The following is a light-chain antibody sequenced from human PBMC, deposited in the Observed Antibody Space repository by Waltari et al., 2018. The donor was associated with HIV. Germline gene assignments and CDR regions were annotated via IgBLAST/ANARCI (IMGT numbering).Light chain of an antibody. J-gene: IGLJ3*02. Sequence: QTVVTQEPSLTVSPGGTVTLTCTFSAGAVTSRNYPTWFQQTPGQAPRALIYSPSSRQSWTPARLSASLLGGKAALTLSGVQPEDEAEYYCLLYYGGAWVFGGGTKLTVL. CDR1: AGAVTSRNY. V-gene: IGLV7-43*01. CDR3: LLYYGGAWV. CDR2: SPS.